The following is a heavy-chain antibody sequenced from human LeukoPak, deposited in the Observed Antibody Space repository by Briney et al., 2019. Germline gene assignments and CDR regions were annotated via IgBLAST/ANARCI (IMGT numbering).Heavy chain of an antibody. J-gene: IGHJ3*02. D-gene: IGHD2-2*01. V-gene: IGHV4-4*09. CDR3: ARQKCTSASCLTKNAFDI. Sequence: SETQSLTCTVSGSISGYYWSWIRQPPGKGLAWIGYIYTSGSTNYNPSLESRVTISVDTSKNQFSLDLSSVTAADTAVYYCARQKCTSASCLTKNAFDIWGQGTMVTVSS. CDR1: GSISGYY. CDR2: IYTSGST.